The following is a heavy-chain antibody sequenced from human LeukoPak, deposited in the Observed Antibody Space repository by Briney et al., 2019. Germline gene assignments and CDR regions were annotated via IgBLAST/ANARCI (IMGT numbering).Heavy chain of an antibody. CDR2: INPNTGGT. CDR1: GYTFTGYY. D-gene: IGHD6-13*01. V-gene: IGHV1-2*02. Sequence: ASVKVSCKASGYTFTGYYVHWVRQAPGQGLEWMGWINPNTGGTNYAQKFQGRVTMTRDTSISTAYMELSRLRSDDTAVYYCARAPSSWYMSSWGQGTLVTVSS. J-gene: IGHJ5*02. CDR3: ARAPSSWYMSS.